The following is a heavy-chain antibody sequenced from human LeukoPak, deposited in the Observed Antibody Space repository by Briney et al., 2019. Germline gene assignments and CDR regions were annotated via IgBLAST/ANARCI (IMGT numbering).Heavy chain of an antibody. CDR1: GGTFSSYA. CDR3: ARELHDYGDYRNWFDP. CDR2: IIPIFGTA. Sequence: ASVKVSCKASGGTFSSYAISWVRQAPGQGLEWMGGIIPIFGTANYAQKFQGRATITTDESTSTAYMELSSLRSEDTAVYYCARELHDYGDYRNWFDPWGQGTLVTVSS. V-gene: IGHV1-69*05. D-gene: IGHD4-17*01. J-gene: IGHJ5*02.